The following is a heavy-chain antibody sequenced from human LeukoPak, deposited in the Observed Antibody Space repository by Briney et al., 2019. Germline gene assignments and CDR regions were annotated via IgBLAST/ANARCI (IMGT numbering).Heavy chain of an antibody. CDR1: GGSISSYY. CDR3: ARAVYFGDYGDYRFDP. CDR2: IYYSGST. J-gene: IGHJ5*02. V-gene: IGHV4-59*01. Sequence: PSETLSLTCTVSGGSISSYYWGWIRQPPGKGLEWIGYIYYSGSTNYNPSLKSRVTISVDTSKNQFSLKLSSVTAADTAVYYCARAVYFGDYGDYRFDPWGQGTLVTVSS. D-gene: IGHD4-17*01.